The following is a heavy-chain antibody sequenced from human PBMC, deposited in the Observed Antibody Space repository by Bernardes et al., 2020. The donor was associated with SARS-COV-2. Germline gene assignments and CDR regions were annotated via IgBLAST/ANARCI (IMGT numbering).Heavy chain of an antibody. D-gene: IGHD1-26*01. CDR3: TRAGSYRHDY. J-gene: IGHJ4*02. CDR1: GFTFSNYW. V-gene: IGHV3-74*01. Sequence: GGSLRLFCAGSGFTFSNYWMHWVRQAPGEGLVWLSRINTDGNSISYADSVKGRFTISRDNAKNTLYLQLNSLRVDDTAVYYCTRAGSYRHDYWGQGTLVTVSS. CDR2: INTDGNSI.